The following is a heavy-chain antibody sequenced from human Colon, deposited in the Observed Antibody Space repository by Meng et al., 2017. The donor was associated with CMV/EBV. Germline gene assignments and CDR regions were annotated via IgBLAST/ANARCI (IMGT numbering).Heavy chain of an antibody. D-gene: IGHD2-2*01. Sequence: TLGKAWMNWVRQAPGKGLEWVGRIRSKTDGGTTDYAAPVKGRFTISRDDSKNTLSLQMNSLRTEDTALYYCTTDGVIPAASTYNWFDPWGQGTLVTAPQ. J-gene: IGHJ5*02. CDR1: TLGKAW. CDR3: TTDGVIPAASTYNWFDP. CDR2: IRSKTDGGTT. V-gene: IGHV3-15*01.